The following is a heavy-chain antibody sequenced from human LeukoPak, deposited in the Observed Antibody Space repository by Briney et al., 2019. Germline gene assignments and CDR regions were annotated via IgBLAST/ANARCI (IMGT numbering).Heavy chain of an antibody. CDR1: GYTFTSYG. CDR3: ARAGIAVAANWFDP. CDR2: ISAYNGNT. D-gene: IGHD6-19*01. J-gene: IGHJ5*02. V-gene: IGHV1-18*01. Sequence: GASVKVSYKASGYTFTSYGISWVRQAPGQGREWMGWISAYNGNTNYAQKLQGRVTITTDTSTSTAYMELRSLRSDDTAVYYCARAGIAVAANWFDPWGQGTLVTVSS.